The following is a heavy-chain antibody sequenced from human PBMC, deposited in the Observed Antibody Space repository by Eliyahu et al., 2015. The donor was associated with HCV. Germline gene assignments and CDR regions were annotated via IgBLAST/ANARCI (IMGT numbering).Heavy chain of an antibody. J-gene: IGHJ3*02. Sequence: EVQLVQSGAEVKKPGESLKISCKASGNGFSNYWIAWVRQMPGKGLEFMGIIWPVDSETRYSPSFQGQVTISVDKPTKTAYLQWTSLKASDTAMYFCARGPPLTRAFDMWGQGTMVTVSS. CDR3: ARGPPLTRAFDM. D-gene: IGHD3-9*01. CDR2: IWPVDSET. V-gene: IGHV5-51*01. CDR1: GNGFSNYW.